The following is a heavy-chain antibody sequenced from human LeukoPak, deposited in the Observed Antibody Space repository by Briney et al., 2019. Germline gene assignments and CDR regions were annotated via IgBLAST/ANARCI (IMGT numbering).Heavy chain of an antibody. V-gene: IGHV3-30*03. Sequence: GGSLRLSCAASGFTFSSYWMSWVRQAPGKGLEWVAVISYDGSNKYYADSVKGRFTISRDNSKNTLYLQMNSLRAEDTAVYYCATDIVVVPAGINWGQGTLVTVSS. D-gene: IGHD2-2*01. CDR2: ISYDGSNK. CDR3: ATDIVVVPAGIN. J-gene: IGHJ4*02. CDR1: GFTFSSYW.